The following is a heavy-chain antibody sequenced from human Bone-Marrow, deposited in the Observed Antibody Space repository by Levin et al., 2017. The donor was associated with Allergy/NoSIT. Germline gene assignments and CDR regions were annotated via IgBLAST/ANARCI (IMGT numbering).Heavy chain of an antibody. CDR1: GFTFSSYG. CDR2: ISYDGSNK. J-gene: IGHJ6*02. Sequence: GESLKISCAASGFTFSSYGMHWVRQAPGKGLEWVAVISYDGSNKYYADSVKGRFTISRDNSKNTLYLQMNSLRAEDTAVYYCAKVHGAMVRGVQYGMDVWGQGTTVTVSS. CDR3: AKVHGAMVRGVQYGMDV. V-gene: IGHV3-30*18. D-gene: IGHD3-10*01.